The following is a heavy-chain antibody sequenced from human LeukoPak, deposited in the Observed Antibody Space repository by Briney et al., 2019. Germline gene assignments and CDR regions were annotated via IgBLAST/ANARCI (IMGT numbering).Heavy chain of an antibody. Sequence: ASVKVSCKASGYTFTSYGISWVRQAPGQGLEWMGWISAYNGNTNYAQKLQGRVTMTTDTSTSTAYMELRSLRSDDTAVYYCARDYYDILTGYYKGAFDIWDQGTMVTVSS. D-gene: IGHD3-9*01. CDR3: ARDYYDILTGYYKGAFDI. J-gene: IGHJ3*02. V-gene: IGHV1-18*01. CDR2: ISAYNGNT. CDR1: GYTFTSYG.